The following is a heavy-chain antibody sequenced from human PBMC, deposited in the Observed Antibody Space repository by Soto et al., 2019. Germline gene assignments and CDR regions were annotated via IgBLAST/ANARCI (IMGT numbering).Heavy chain of an antibody. CDR2: ISYDGSNK. V-gene: IGHV3-30*03. J-gene: IGHJ4*02. Sequence: GGSLRLSCAASGFTFSSYGMHWVRQAPGKGLEWVAVISYDGSNKYYADSVKGRFTISRDNSKNTLYLQMNSLRAEDMAVYYCARVGTMIDFDVWGQGTRVTVSS. D-gene: IGHD3-22*01. CDR3: ARVGTMIDFDV. CDR1: GFTFSSYG.